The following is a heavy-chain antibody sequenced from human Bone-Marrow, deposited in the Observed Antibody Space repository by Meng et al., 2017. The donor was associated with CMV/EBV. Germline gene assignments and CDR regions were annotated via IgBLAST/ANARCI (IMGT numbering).Heavy chain of an antibody. Sequence: GGSLRLSCAASGFTFSSYAMHWVRQAPGKGLEWVAVISYDGSNKYYADSVKGRFTISRDNSKNTLYLQMNSLRAEDTAVYYCAREDRRVYFDYWGQGTPVTVSS. CDR2: ISYDGSNK. J-gene: IGHJ4*02. CDR1: GFTFSSYA. CDR3: AREDRRVYFDY. V-gene: IGHV3-30*04.